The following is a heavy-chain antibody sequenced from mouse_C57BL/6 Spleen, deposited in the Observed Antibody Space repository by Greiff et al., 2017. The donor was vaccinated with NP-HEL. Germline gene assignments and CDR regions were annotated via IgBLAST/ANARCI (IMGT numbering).Heavy chain of an antibody. Sequence: QVQLQQPGAELVRPGSSVKLSCKASGYTFTSYWMDWVKQRPGQGLEWIGNIYPSDSETHYNQKFKDTATLTVDKSSSTAYMQLSSLTSEDSAVYYCARRGGLRQGFAYWGQGTLVTVSA. CDR3: ARRGGLRQGFAY. D-gene: IGHD2-4*01. CDR2: IYPSDSET. J-gene: IGHJ3*01. CDR1: GYTFTSYW. V-gene: IGHV1-61*01.